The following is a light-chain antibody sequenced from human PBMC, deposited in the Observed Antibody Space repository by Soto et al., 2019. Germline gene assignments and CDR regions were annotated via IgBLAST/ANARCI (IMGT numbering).Light chain of an antibody. Sequence: EIVMMQSPATLSVSPGERATLSCRASQSVSSNLAWYQQKPGQAPRFFICGASTRGCVIPAKMSGRGSGAEFTLTFSSLQPEDFAVYYCQQYNNWPLAFGPGTKVDIK. CDR1: QSVSSN. J-gene: IGKJ3*01. CDR3: QQYNNWPLA. CDR2: GAS. V-gene: IGKV3-15*01.